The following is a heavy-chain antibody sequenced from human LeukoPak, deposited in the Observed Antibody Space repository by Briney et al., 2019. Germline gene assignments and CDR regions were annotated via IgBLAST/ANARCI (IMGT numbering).Heavy chain of an antibody. CDR2: IKPSGGST. V-gene: IGHV1-46*01. J-gene: IGHJ5*02. CDR3: ARARDDSIGSRWFDP. CDR1: GDTFTNYY. Sequence: ASVKVSCKASGDTFTNYYMHWVRQAPGQGLEWMGIIKPSGGSTTYAQKFQGRVTMTWDTSTSTVYMELSSLRSDDTAVYYCARARDDSIGSRWFDPWRQGTLVTVSS. D-gene: IGHD3-22*01.